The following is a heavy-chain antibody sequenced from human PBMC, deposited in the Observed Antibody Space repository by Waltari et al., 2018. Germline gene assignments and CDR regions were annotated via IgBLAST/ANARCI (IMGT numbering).Heavy chain of an antibody. CDR1: GFSFSSYW. V-gene: IGHV3-7*01. Sequence: EVQLVESGGGLVQPGGSLRLSCAASGFSFSSYWMSWVRQAPGKGLEWVDNINQDGSEKHDVDSVKGRFTGARGNAKSSLYLQMNSLRADDTAVYYCARGVASMIRGVVDWFDPWGQGTLVTVSS. D-gene: IGHD3-10*01. CDR2: INQDGSEK. CDR3: ARGVASMIRGVVDWFDP. J-gene: IGHJ5*02.